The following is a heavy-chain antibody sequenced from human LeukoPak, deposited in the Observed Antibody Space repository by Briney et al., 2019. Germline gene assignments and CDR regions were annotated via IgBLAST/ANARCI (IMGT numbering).Heavy chain of an antibody. CDR1: GFTFSSYS. CDR3: ARGKRITIRYYYYMDV. D-gene: IGHD3-3*01. CDR2: ISYDGSNK. Sequence: GGSLRLSCAGSGFTFSSYSIHWVRQVSGKGLEWVAVISYDGSNKYYADSVKGRFTISRDNSKNTLYLQMNSLRAEDTAVYYCARGKRITIRYYYYMDVWGKGTTVTVSS. J-gene: IGHJ6*03. V-gene: IGHV3-30*04.